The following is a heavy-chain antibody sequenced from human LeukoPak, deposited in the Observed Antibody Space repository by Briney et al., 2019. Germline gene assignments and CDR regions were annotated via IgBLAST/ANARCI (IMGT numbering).Heavy chain of an antibody. D-gene: IGHD3-3*01. CDR1: GGSISSYY. CDR2: IYYSGST. V-gene: IGHV4-59*01. J-gene: IGHJ6*03. Sequence: PSETLSLTCTVSGGSISSYYWSWIRQPPGKGLEWIGYIYYSGSTNYNPSLKSRVTISLDTSKNQFSLKLSSVTAADTAVYYCARRWYYDFWSGYYVDVWGKGTTVTVSS. CDR3: ARRWYYDFWSGYYVDV.